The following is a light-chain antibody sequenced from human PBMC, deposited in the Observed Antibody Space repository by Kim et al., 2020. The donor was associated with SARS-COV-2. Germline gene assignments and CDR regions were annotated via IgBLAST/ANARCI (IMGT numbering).Light chain of an antibody. CDR1: SSNIGSNY. V-gene: IGLV1-47*01. CDR3: AAWDDSLSGL. CDR2: RNN. Sequence: ELTQPPSASGTPGQRVTISCSGSSSNIGSNYVYWYQQLPGTAPKLLIYRNNQRPSGVPDRFSGSKSGTSASLAISGLRSEDEADYYCAAWDDSLSGLFGGGTQLTVL. J-gene: IGLJ2*01.